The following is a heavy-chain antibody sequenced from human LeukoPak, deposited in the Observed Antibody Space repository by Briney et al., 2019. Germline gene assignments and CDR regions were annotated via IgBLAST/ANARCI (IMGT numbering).Heavy chain of an antibody. Sequence: SETLSLTCTVSGDSISNYYWSWIRQPAGKGLEWIGRIYTSGSTNYSPSLTSRVTMSVDTSKSQFSLKLSSVTAADTAVYYCARETAELGRSFDYWGQGALVTVSS. CDR3: ARETAELGRSFDY. V-gene: IGHV4-4*07. D-gene: IGHD1-1*01. J-gene: IGHJ4*02. CDR1: GDSISNYY. CDR2: IYTSGST.